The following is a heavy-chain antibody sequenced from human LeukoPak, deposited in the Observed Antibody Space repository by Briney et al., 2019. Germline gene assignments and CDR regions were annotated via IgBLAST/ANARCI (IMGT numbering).Heavy chain of an antibody. CDR2: IYYSGST. Sequence: KSSETLSLTCAVYGGSFSGYYWSWIRQPPGKGLEWIGYIYYSGSTYYNPSLKSRVTISVDTSKNQFSLKLSSVTAADTAVYYCARGDLYYYDSSGYYLHWGQGTLVTVSS. CDR1: GGSFSGYY. D-gene: IGHD3-22*01. J-gene: IGHJ4*02. CDR3: ARGDLYYYDSSGYYLH. V-gene: IGHV4-30-4*08.